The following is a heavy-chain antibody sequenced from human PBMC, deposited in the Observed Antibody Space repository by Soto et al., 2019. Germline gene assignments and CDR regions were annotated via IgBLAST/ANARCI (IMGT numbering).Heavy chain of an antibody. CDR1: GYTFTSYG. V-gene: IGHV1-18*01. CDR3: ARVIVATIWGAFDI. J-gene: IGHJ3*02. CDR2: ISAYNGNT. D-gene: IGHD5-12*01. Sequence: ASVKVSCKASGYTFTSYGISWVRQAPGQRLEWMGWISAYNGNTNYAQKLQGRVTMTTDTSTSTAYMELRSLRSDVTAVYYCARVIVATIWGAFDIWGQGTMVTVSS.